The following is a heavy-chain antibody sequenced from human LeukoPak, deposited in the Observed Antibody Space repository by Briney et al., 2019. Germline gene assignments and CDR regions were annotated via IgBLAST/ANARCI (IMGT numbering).Heavy chain of an antibody. D-gene: IGHD2-2*01. CDR1: GFNFSTYA. CDR3: ARDAVAPADLGH. V-gene: IGHV3-30-3*01. Sequence: GGSLRLSCAASGFNFSTYAMPWVRQAPGKGLDWMAVISYDGSNKYYADSVKGRFTISRDNSKNTLSLEMSSLRVEDTAMYYCARDAVAPADLGHWGQGTLVTISS. J-gene: IGHJ4*02. CDR2: ISYDGSNK.